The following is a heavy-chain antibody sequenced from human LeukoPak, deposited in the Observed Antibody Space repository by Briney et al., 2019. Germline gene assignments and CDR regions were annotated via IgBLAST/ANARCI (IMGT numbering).Heavy chain of an antibody. CDR2: ISGSGDST. CDR1: GFSFSTYA. CDR3: AKGGSSRVAAARNAFDI. J-gene: IGHJ3*02. V-gene: IGHV3-23*01. D-gene: IGHD6-13*01. Sequence: GGSLRLSCAASGFSFSTYAVSWVRQAPGKGLEWVSAISGSGDSTYYAASVKGRFTISRDNSKNTLYLQMNSLRAEDTAVYYCAKGGSSRVAAARNAFDIWGQGTMVTVSS.